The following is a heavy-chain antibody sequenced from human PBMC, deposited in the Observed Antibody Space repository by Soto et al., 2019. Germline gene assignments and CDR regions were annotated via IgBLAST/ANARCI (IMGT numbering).Heavy chain of an antibody. Sequence: ASVKVSCKASGYPFTRYSIRWVRQAPGQGLEWMGWISGYNGDTEYSKNFQGRLTMTIDTSTTTASMELRSLRSDDAAVYYCARASLTIFGAPYGMDVWGQGTSVTVSS. J-gene: IGHJ6*02. CDR3: ARASLTIFGAPYGMDV. V-gene: IGHV1-18*04. CDR2: ISGYNGDT. CDR1: GYPFTRYS. D-gene: IGHD3-3*01.